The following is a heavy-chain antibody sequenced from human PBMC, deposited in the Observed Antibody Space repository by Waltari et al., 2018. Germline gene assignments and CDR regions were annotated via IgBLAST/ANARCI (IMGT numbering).Heavy chain of an antibody. CDR2: VGNRAYTGTA. CDR3: TRVRGDFWSGYRFDF. J-gene: IGHJ5*01. V-gene: IGHV3-49*04. Sequence: EVQVVESGGGLIEPGQSLRLSCKAAGFTFGDYGMSWVRQAPGKGLEWVGFVGNRAYTGTAEYAAAVKGRFTISRDDSQGIVYLQMNSLKIEDTGRYYCTRVRGDFWSGYRFDFWGQGTQVSVSS. D-gene: IGHD3-3*01. CDR1: GFTFGDYG.